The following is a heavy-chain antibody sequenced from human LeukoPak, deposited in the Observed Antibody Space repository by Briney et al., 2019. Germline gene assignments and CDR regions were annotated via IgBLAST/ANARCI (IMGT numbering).Heavy chain of an antibody. Sequence: GGSLRLFCAASGFIFSKAWMNWVRQAPGEGLEWVGRIKSENDGGTTDYAAPVKERFILSRDESENTLYLQMNSLQREDTAVYLCTRDSGGGYRFEFWGQGTLVTVSS. CDR3: TRDSGGGYRFEF. V-gene: IGHV3-15*01. CDR1: GFIFSKAW. J-gene: IGHJ4*02. D-gene: IGHD2-15*01. CDR2: IKSENDGGTT.